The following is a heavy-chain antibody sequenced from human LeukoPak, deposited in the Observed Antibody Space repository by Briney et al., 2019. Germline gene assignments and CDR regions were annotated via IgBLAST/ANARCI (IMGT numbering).Heavy chain of an antibody. J-gene: IGHJ4*02. CDR2: IYPGDSDT. Sequence: GESLKISCKGSGYSFTNYWIGWVRQMPGKGLEWMGIIYPGDSDTRYSPSFQGQVTISAGKSVSTAYLQWSSLRASDSAMYYCALKSRGYCSGGRCYIGYWGQGTLVTVSS. CDR1: GYSFTNYW. V-gene: IGHV5-51*01. D-gene: IGHD2-15*01. CDR3: ALKSRGYCSGGRCYIGY.